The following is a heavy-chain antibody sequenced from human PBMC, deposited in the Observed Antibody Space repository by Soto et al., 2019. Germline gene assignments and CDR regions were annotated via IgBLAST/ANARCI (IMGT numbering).Heavy chain of an antibody. D-gene: IGHD1-1*01. CDR2: INHSGST. CDR3: ASKNWNIFDY. V-gene: IGHV4-34*01. CDR1: GGSFSGYY. Sequence: SETLSLTCAVYGGSFSGYYLSWIRQPPGKGLEWIGEINHSGSTNYNPSLKSRVTISVDTSKNQFSLKLSSVTAADTAVYYCASKNWNIFDYWGQGTLVTVSS. J-gene: IGHJ4*02.